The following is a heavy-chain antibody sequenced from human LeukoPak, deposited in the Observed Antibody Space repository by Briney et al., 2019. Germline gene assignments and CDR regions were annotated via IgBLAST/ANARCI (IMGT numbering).Heavy chain of an antibody. CDR2: ISHDGSNK. CDR1: GFIFSSYA. CDR3: ARDPGRYDYVWGSYRHRRERAFDY. D-gene: IGHD3-16*02. V-gene: IGHV3-30-3*01. J-gene: IGHJ4*02. Sequence: GGSLRLSCAASGFIFSSYAMHWVRQAPGKGLEWVAVISHDGSNKYYADSVKGRFTISRDNSKNTLYLQMNSLRAEDTAVYYCARDPGRYDYVWGSYRHRRERAFDYWGQGTLVTVSS.